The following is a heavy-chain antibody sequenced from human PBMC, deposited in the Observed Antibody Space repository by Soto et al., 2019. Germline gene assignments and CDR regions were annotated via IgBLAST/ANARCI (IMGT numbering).Heavy chain of an antibody. Sequence: SETLSLTCAVYGGSFSGYYWSWIRQPPGKGLEWIGEINHSGSTNYNPSLKSRVTISVDTSKNQFSLKLSSVTAADTAVYYCASLSPLFYYGSGSYYNRLDWFAPWGQGTLVTVSS. V-gene: IGHV4-34*01. CDR1: GGSFSGYY. D-gene: IGHD3-10*01. CDR3: ASLSPLFYYGSGSYYNRLDWFAP. CDR2: INHSGST. J-gene: IGHJ5*02.